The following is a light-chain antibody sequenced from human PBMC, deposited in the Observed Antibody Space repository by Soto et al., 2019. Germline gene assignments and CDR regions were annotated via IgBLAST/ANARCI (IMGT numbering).Light chain of an antibody. J-gene: IGLJ2*01. CDR1: SSDVGGYHY. V-gene: IGLV2-14*01. CDR3: SSYTGSSTYVV. CDR2: DVS. Sequence: SALTQPASVSGSPGQSITISCTGTSSDVGGYHYVSWYQQHPGKAPKLMIYDVSNRPSGVSNRFSGSKSGNTASLTISGLQAEDEADYYCSSYTGSSTYVVFGGGTKLTVL.